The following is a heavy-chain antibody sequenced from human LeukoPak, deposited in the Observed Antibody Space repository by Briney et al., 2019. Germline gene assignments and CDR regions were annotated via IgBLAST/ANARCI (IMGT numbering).Heavy chain of an antibody. J-gene: IGHJ6*03. CDR1: GYTFTSYD. V-gene: IGHV1-8*01. Sequence: ASVTVSCKASGYTFTSYDINWVRQAPGQGLEGMGWMNPNSGNTGYAQKFQGRVTMTRNTSISTAYMELSSLRSEDTAVYYCARGLRIPGDTLYYYYMDVWGKGTTVTVSS. CDR3: ARGLRIPGDTLYYYYMDV. D-gene: IGHD3-16*01. CDR2: MNPNSGNT.